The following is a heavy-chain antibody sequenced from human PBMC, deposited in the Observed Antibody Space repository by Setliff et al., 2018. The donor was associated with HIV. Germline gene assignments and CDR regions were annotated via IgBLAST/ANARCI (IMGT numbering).Heavy chain of an antibody. Sequence: WGSLRLSCAASRFDFNNYWMCWVRQAPGKGLEWVANIGQDGSEKNYVDSVKGRFTISRDNAKNSMDLQMNSLRAEDTAIYYCARKLRPGHGVDVWGQGTTVTVSS. D-gene: IGHD3-10*01. J-gene: IGHJ6*02. CDR3: ARKLRPGHGVDV. CDR1: RFDFNNYW. CDR2: IGQDGSEK. V-gene: IGHV3-7*01.